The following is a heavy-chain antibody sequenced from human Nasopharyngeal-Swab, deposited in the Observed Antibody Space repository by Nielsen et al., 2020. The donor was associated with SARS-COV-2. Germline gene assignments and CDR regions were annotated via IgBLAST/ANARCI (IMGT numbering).Heavy chain of an antibody. CDR1: EFTFSSYA. V-gene: IGHV3-30-3*01. Sequence: GESLKISCAASEFTFSSYAMHWVRQAPGKGLEWVAVISYDGSNKYYADSVKGRFTISRDNSKNTLYLQMNSLRAEDTAVYYCARDWGINYFDSSVDYWGQGTLVTVSS. CDR2: ISYDGSNK. J-gene: IGHJ4*02. CDR3: ARDWGINYFDSSVDY. D-gene: IGHD3-22*01.